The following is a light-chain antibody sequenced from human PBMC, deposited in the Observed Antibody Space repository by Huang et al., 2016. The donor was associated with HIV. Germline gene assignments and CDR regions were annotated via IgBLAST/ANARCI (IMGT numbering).Light chain of an antibody. CDR3: QHYNNWPYT. J-gene: IGKJ2*01. CDR2: GAS. V-gene: IGKV3-15*01. CDR1: QSVSSN. Sequence: EIVMTQSPATLSVSPGERATLSCRVSQSVSSNLAWYQQKRGQAPRLLIYGASTRATGIPARFSGSGSETEFTLTISSLQSEDFAVYYCQHYNNWPYTFGQGTKLEIK.